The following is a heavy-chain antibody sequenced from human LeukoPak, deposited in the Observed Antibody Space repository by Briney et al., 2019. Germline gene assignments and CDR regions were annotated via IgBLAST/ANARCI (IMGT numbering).Heavy chain of an antibody. J-gene: IGHJ4*02. CDR2: INHSGST. V-gene: IGHV4-34*01. D-gene: IGHD3-22*01. CDR3: ARAPRYYDSSGYPLE. CDR1: GGSFSGYY. Sequence: SETLSLTCAVYGGSFSGYYWSWIRQPPGKGLEWIGEINHSGSTNYNPSLKSRVTISVDTSKNQFSLKLSSVTAADTAVYYCARAPRYYDSSGYPLEWGQGTLVTVSS.